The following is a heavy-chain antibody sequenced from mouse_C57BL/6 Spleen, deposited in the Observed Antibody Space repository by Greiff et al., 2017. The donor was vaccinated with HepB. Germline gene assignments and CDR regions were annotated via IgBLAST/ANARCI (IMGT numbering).Heavy chain of an antibody. CDR2: IYPGSGST. D-gene: IGHD1-1*01. CDR1: GYTFTSYW. CDR3: ARSDYGSSYGAY. J-gene: IGHJ3*01. V-gene: IGHV1-55*01. Sequence: VQLQQPGAELVKPGASVKMSCKASGYTFTSYWITWVKQRPGQGLEWIGDIYPGSGSTNYNEKFKSKATLTVDTSSSTAYMQLSSLTSEDSAVYYCARSDYGSSYGAYWGQGTLVTVSA.